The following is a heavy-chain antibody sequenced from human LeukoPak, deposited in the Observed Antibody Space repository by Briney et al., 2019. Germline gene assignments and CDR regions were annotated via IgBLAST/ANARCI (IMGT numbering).Heavy chain of an antibody. CDR3: ARRAGDYGLLDY. Sequence: SETLSLTCTVSGGSISSSSYYWGWIRQPPGKGLEWIGSIYYSGSTYYNPSLKSRVTISVDTSKNQFSLKLSSVTAADTALYYCARRAGDYGLLDYWGQGTLVTVSS. CDR1: GGSISSSSYY. D-gene: IGHD4-17*01. V-gene: IGHV4-39*01. CDR2: IYYSGST. J-gene: IGHJ4*02.